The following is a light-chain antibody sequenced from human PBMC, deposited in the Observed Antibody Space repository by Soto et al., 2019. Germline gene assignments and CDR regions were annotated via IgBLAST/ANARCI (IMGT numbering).Light chain of an antibody. J-gene: IGKJ4*01. CDR2: GAS. CDR1: QTVGSNY. V-gene: IGKV3-20*01. CDR3: QQYGSSPLT. Sequence: VLTQSPGTLSLSPGERASLSCRASQTVGSNYVAWYQQKPGQAPRLLIYGASTRATGIPDRFSGSGSGTDFTLTINRLEPEDVAVYHCQQYGSSPLTFGGGTKVDTK.